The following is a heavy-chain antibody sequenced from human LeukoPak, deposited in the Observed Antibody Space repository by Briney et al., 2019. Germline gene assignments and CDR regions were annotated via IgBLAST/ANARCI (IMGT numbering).Heavy chain of an antibody. J-gene: IGHJ3*02. Sequence: GGSLRLSCAASGFTFSDFYMTWIRQAPGKGLEWISYITSAGSTYYAGSVKGRFTISRYNAKTTLFLQMNSLRDEDTAVYYCARGWGATSGPMGASFDIWGQGTMVTVSS. V-gene: IGHV3-11*04. CDR1: GFTFSDFY. D-gene: IGHD6-19*01. CDR2: ITSAGST. CDR3: ARGWGATSGPMGASFDI.